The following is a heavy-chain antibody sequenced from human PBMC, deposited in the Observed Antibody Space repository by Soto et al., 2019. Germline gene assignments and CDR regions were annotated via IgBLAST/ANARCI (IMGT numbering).Heavy chain of an antibody. V-gene: IGHV4-31*03. CDR3: ARRGGSSSGYYYYAMDV. Sequence: SETLSLTCSVSSDSMNSGGYYWSWIRQHPGKGLEWIGYIYSNGDTYYNPSLKSRVIISVDTSKNQFSLNLTSVTAAATAVYYCARRGGSSSGYYYYAMDVWGQGTTVTVSS. D-gene: IGHD6-6*01. J-gene: IGHJ6*02. CDR1: SDSMNSGGYY. CDR2: IYSNGDT.